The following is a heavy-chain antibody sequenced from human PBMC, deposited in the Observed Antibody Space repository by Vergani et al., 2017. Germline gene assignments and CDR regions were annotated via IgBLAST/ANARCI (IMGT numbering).Heavy chain of an antibody. V-gene: IGHV4-38-2*01. J-gene: IGHJ5*02. CDR1: GYSITSGYY. CDR2: IYHTGGA. Sequence: QVQLLESGPGLLKPSETLSLTCSVSGYSITSGYYWGWIRQPPGRGLEWIGRIYHTGGADYNPSLKSRVTVSVDTSMNQVSLKLNSVPAADTAVYYCVRTVARWFGETKDGGWFDPWGQGTLVTVTA. D-gene: IGHD3-10*01. CDR3: VRTVARWFGETKDGGWFDP.